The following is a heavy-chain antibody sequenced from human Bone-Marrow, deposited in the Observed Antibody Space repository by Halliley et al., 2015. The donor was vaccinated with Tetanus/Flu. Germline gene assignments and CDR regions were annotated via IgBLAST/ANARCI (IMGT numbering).Heavy chain of an antibody. CDR1: GDNVSSDTTA. CDR2: TFYRSKWYN. D-gene: IGHD3-22*01. V-gene: IGHV6-1*01. J-gene: IGHJ4*02. CDR3: ATFNYYDPPH. Sequence: TLSLTCTISGDNVSSDTTAWNWIRQSPSRGLEWLGRTFYRSKWYNDSAVSVKSRITISPDTSKNQFSLQLKSVTPEDTAVYYCATFNYYDPPHWGQGVLVTVSS.